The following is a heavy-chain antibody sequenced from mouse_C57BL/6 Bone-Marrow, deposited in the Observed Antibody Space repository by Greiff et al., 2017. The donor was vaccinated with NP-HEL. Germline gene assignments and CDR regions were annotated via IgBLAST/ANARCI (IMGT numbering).Heavy chain of an antibody. CDR3: ARRWYFDV. CDR1: GSTFTDYY. V-gene: IGHV1-19*01. Sequence: VQLQQSGPVLVKPGASVKMSCKASGSTFTDYYMNWVKQSHGKSLEWIGVINPYNGGTSYNQKFKGKATWTVDKSSSTAYMELNSLTSEDSAVYYCARRWYFDVWGTGTTVTVSS. CDR2: INPYNGGT. J-gene: IGHJ1*03.